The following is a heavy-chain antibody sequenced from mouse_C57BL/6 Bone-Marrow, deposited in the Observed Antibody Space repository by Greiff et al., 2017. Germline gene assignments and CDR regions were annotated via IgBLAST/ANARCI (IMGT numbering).Heavy chain of an antibody. V-gene: IGHV1-69*01. CDR1: GYTFTSYW. Sequence: VQLQQPGAELVMPGASVKLSCKASGYTFTSYWMHWVKQRPGQGLEWIGEIDPSDSYTNYNQTFKGKSTLTVDKSSSTAYMQLSSLTSEDSAVYYCARGGYWGQGTTLTVSS. CDR2: IDPSDSYT. J-gene: IGHJ2*01. CDR3: ARGGY.